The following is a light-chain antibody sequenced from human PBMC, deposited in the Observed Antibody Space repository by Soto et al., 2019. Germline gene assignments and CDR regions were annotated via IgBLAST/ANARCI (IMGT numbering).Light chain of an antibody. CDR2: ENN. Sequence: QSVLTQPPSVSAAPGQKVTISCSGSSCNIGDNYVSWYQQLPGTAPNLLIYENNKRPSGIPDRFSGSKSGTSATLGITGLQTGDEADYYCGTWDSSLSAVVFGGGTKLTVL. J-gene: IGLJ2*01. V-gene: IGLV1-51*02. CDR3: GTWDSSLSAVV. CDR1: SCNIGDNY.